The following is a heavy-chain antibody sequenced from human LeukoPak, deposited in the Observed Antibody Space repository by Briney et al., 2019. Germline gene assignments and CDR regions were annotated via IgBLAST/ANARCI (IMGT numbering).Heavy chain of an antibody. CDR3: ARVDCSSTSCYHYYYYGMDV. V-gene: IGHV3-7*01. D-gene: IGHD2-2*01. CDR2: IKQDGSVK. Sequence: GSLRLSCAASGFTFSSYWMSWVRQAPGKGLEWVANIKQDGSVKYYVDSVKGRFTISRDNAKNSLYLQMNSLRAEDTAVYYCARVDCSSTSCYHYYYYGMDVWGQGTTVTVSS. CDR1: GFTFSSYW. J-gene: IGHJ6*02.